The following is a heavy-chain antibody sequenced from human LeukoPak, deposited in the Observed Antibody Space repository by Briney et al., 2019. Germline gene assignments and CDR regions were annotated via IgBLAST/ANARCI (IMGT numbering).Heavy chain of an antibody. CDR1: GGTFSSYA. J-gene: IGHJ3*02. CDR2: IIPIFGTA. V-gene: IGHV1-69*13. D-gene: IGHD2-21*01. Sequence: ASVKVSCKASGGTFSSYAISWVRQAPGQGLEWMEGIIPIFGTANYAQKFQGRVTITADESTSTAYMELSSLRSEDTAVYYCAILPNIVVVIADAFDIWGQGTMVTASS. CDR3: AILPNIVVVIADAFDI.